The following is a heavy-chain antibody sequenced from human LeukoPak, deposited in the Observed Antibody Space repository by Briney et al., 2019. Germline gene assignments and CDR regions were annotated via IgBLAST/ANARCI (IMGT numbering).Heavy chain of an antibody. Sequence: GGSLRLSCVASGFTFSSSWMSWVRRAPGKGLEWVANIKQDGTEEYYVDSVRGRFSISKDNAKNSLYLQMNSLRAEDTAVYYCARDPCHGALNYWGQGALVTVSS. CDR1: GFTFSSSW. CDR3: ARDPCHGALNY. CDR2: IKQDGTEE. V-gene: IGHV3-7*03. D-gene: IGHD2-2*01. J-gene: IGHJ4*02.